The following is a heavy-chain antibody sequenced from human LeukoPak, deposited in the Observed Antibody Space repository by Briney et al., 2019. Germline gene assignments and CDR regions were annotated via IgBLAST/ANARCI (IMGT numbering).Heavy chain of an antibody. D-gene: IGHD2-2*01. J-gene: IGHJ1*01. Sequence: SVEVSCKASGCTFSSYAIRWVRQAPGQGLEWMGGIIPILCTANYAQKFQGRVTLTADESTSTAYMELSSLRSEATAVYYCARGYCSSTSCWAPTLPGEYFQHWGQGTLVTVSS. CDR1: GCTFSSYA. CDR3: ARGYCSSTSCWAPTLPGEYFQH. CDR2: IIPILCTA. V-gene: IGHV1-69*01.